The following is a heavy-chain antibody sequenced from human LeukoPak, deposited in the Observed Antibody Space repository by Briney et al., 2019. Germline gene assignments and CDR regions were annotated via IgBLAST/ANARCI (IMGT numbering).Heavy chain of an antibody. Sequence: GGSLRLSCAASGFTVSSNYMNWVRQAPGKGLEWVSVIYSSGSTYYADSVKGRFTISRDNSKNTLYLQMNSLRAEDTAVYYCARGDGNSMNYWGQGTLLTVSS. V-gene: IGHV3-53*01. CDR3: ARGDGNSMNY. CDR1: GFTVSSNY. CDR2: IYSSGST. J-gene: IGHJ4*02. D-gene: IGHD4-23*01.